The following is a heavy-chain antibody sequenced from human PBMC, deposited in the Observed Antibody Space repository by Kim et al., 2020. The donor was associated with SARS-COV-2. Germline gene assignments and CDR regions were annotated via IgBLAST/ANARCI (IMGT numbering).Heavy chain of an antibody. CDR2: VYYSGRT. D-gene: IGHD3-9*01. CDR1: GGSISSGGFH. CDR3: ARGEALDILTYYEDYYYAMDV. J-gene: IGHJ6*02. V-gene: IGHV4-31*03. Sequence: SETLSLTCNVSGGSISSGGFHWSWIRQHPGEGLEWIGSVYYSGRTYYNPSLKGRLSISVDKSTNQFSLNLSSVTAADTAVYFCARGEALDILTYYEDYYYAMDVWGQGTTVTVSS.